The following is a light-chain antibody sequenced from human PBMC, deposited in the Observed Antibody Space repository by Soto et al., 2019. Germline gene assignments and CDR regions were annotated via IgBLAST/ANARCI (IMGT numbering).Light chain of an antibody. J-gene: IGKJ1*01. CDR2: ATS. V-gene: IGKV3-20*01. Sequence: ELVLTQSPGTLSLSPGERATLSCRASQSVSSSYLAWYQQKPGQAPRLLIYATSTRATGVPDRFSGSGFGTDFTLTISSLEPEDFAVYYCQQYGGSSWTFGQGTKVEIK. CDR1: QSVSSSY. CDR3: QQYGGSSWT.